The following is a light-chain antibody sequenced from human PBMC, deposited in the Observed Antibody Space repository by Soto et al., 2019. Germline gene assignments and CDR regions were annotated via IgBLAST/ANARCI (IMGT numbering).Light chain of an antibody. J-gene: IGLJ3*02. CDR1: SDDIGANNY. V-gene: IGLV2-14*01. Sequence: QPVLTQPASVSGSPGQSITISCTGTSDDIGANNYVSWYQQHPGKAPKLMIYEVSNRPSGVSNRFSGSKSGNTASLTISGLQAEDEADYYCSSYTRSSTRVFGGGTKLTVL. CDR3: SSYTRSSTRV. CDR2: EVS.